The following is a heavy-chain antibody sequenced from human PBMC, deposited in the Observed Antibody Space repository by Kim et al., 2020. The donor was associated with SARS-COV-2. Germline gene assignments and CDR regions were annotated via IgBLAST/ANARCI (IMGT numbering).Heavy chain of an antibody. V-gene: IGHV1-46*01. Sequence: ASVKVSCKASGYTFTHYYIHWVRQAPGQGLEWMGLINPSDAYTEYAQKLQGRISFTRDTSTSTVYMDQSSLRSEDTAFYYCARDEITTPNYDFDYWGQGT. D-gene: IGHD3-16*01. CDR1: GYTFTHYY. CDR3: ARDEITTPNYDFDY. J-gene: IGHJ4*02. CDR2: INPSDAYT.